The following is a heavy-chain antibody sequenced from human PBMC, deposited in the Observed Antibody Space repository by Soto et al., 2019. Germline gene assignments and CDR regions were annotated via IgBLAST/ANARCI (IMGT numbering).Heavy chain of an antibody. CDR2: INHSGST. CDR3: ARGRQYCSGGSCYSVGGFDP. Sequence: QVQLQQWGAGLLKPSETLSLTCAVYGGSFSGYYWSWIRQPPGKGLEWIGEINHSGSTNYNPSLKSRVTISVDTSKNQFSLKLRSVTAADTAVYYCARGRQYCSGGSCYSVGGFDPWGQGTLVTVSS. D-gene: IGHD2-15*01. V-gene: IGHV4-34*01. CDR1: GGSFSGYY. J-gene: IGHJ5*02.